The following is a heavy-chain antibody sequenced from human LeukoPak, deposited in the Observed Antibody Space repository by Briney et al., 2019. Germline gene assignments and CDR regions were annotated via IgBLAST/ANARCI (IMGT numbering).Heavy chain of an antibody. CDR1: SGSLSNGDYY. V-gene: IGHV4-61*08. Sequence: SETLSLTCTVSSGSLSNGDYYWSWLRQPPGKALEWIGYIYYTGSAYYNPSLGGRVTLSVDTSKNQFSVKLSSVTAADTAVYYCARSQNYYGSGDYWGQGTLVTVSS. J-gene: IGHJ4*02. CDR3: ARSQNYYGSGDY. CDR2: IYYTGSA. D-gene: IGHD3-10*01.